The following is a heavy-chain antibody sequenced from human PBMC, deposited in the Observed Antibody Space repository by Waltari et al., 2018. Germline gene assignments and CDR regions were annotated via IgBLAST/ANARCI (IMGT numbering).Heavy chain of an antibody. CDR3: ATPPGNSWGFDY. J-gene: IGHJ4*02. CDR1: GGTFSSFT. CDR2: IIPVLGIA. Sequence: QVQLVQSGAEVKKPGSPVKVSCKASGGTFSSFTISWVRQAPGQGLEWMGRIIPVLGIANYAQKFQGRVTITADKSTSTAYMELSSLRSEDTAVYYCATPPGNSWGFDYWGQGTLVTVSS. D-gene: IGHD6-13*01. V-gene: IGHV1-69*02.